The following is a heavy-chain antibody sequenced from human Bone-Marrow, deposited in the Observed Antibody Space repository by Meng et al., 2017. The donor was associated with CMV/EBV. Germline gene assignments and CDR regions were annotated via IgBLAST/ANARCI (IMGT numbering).Heavy chain of an antibody. D-gene: IGHD1-1*01. CDR1: GGSISSYY. CDR3: AGPDDMGSSPHDPFDI. J-gene: IGHJ3*02. V-gene: IGHV4-4*07. Sequence: GSLRLSCTVSGGSISSYYWSWIRQPAGKGLEWIGRIYTSGSTNYNPSLKGRVTMSLDTSKNRFSLKLTSVTAADTAMYYCAGPDDMGSSPHDPFDIWGQGTRVTV. CDR2: IYTSGST.